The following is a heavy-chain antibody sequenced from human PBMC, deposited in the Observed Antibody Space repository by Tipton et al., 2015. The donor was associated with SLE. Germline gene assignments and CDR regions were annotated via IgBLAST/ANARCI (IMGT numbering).Heavy chain of an antibody. D-gene: IGHD4-11*01. CDR3: ARWAGPTVNFDY. V-gene: IGHV4-59*01. CDR2: IYYSGST. J-gene: IGHJ4*02. Sequence: TLSLTCTVSGGSISSYYWSWIRQPPGKGLEWIGYIYYSGSTNYNPSLKSRVTISVYTSKNQFSLKLSSVTAADTAVYYCARWAGPTVNFDYWGQGTLVTVSS. CDR1: GGSISSYY.